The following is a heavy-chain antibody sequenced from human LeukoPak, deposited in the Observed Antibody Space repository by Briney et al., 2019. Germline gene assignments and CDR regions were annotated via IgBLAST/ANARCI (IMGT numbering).Heavy chain of an antibody. CDR2: INPNSGGT. V-gene: IGHV1-2*04. CDR1: GYTFTGYC. J-gene: IGHJ4*02. D-gene: IGHD2-15*01. CDR3: ARDSKDCSGGSCYHTYFDY. Sequence: ASVKVSCKASGYTFTGYCMHWVRQAPGQGLEWMGWINPNSGGTNYAQKFQGWVTMTRDTSISTAYMELSRLRSDDTAVYYCARDSKDCSGGSCYHTYFDYWGQGTLVTVSS.